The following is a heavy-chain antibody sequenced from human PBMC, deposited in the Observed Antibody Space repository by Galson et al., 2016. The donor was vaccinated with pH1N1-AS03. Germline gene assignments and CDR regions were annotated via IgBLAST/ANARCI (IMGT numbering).Heavy chain of an antibody. CDR1: GAPITSGSHY. D-gene: IGHD2-15*01. CDR2: IYYSGTT. J-gene: IGHJ6*02. Sequence: ETLSLTCSVSGAPITSGSHYWTWIRQLPGKGLEWIGYIYYSGTTKFNPSLATRVTMSVDRSKSQFSLNLMSVTAADTAVYYCARDGRLWPHYCPLDVWGQGTTVTVSS. CDR3: ARDGRLWPHYCPLDV. V-gene: IGHV4-61*01.